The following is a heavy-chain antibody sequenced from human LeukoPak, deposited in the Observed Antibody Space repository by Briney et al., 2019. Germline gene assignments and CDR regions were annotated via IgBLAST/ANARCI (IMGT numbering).Heavy chain of an antibody. D-gene: IGHD4-23*01. V-gene: IGHV4-4*07. CDR3: ARGGKATVVTM. J-gene: IGHJ4*02. CDR2: IYSSGST. Sequence: SETLSLTCTVSGGSFNSYYWSWIRQPAGKGLEWIGRIYSSGSTNYNPSLKSRVSMSVDTSKNQFSLKLTSVTAADTAVYYCARGGKATVVTMWGQGILVTVSP. CDR1: GGSFNSYY.